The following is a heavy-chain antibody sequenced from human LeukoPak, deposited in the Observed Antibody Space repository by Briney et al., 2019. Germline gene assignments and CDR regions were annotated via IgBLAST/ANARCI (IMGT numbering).Heavy chain of an antibody. V-gene: IGHV1-2*02. Sequence: ASVKVSCKTSGYSFTDYYIHWVRQAPGQGLEWMGWINTKSGRTSSARKFQGKVTMTRDPSITTVYMDMAWLTSDDTAIYFCARADFIDAGPYLIGPWGQGTLVTVSS. CDR1: GYSFTDYY. D-gene: IGHD3-3*01. CDR2: INTKSGRT. CDR3: ARADFIDAGPYLIGP. J-gene: IGHJ5*02.